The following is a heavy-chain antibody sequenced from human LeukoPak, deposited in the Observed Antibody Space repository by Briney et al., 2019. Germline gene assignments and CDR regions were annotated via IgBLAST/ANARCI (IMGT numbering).Heavy chain of an antibody. CDR2: IDTSSSTI. CDR3: ARDRGPCTA. CDR1: GFIFSDYD. Sequence: GESLRLSCAASGFIFSDYDMTWIRRAPGKGLEWISYIDTSSSTIYYADSVKGRFTISRDNAKNSLFLQMNSLRAEDTAVYYCARDRGPCTAWGQGTLVTVSS. V-gene: IGHV3-11*01. J-gene: IGHJ4*02. D-gene: IGHD1-26*01.